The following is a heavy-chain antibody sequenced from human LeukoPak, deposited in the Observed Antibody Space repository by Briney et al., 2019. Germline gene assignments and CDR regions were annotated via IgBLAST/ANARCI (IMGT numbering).Heavy chain of an antibody. CDR1: GGSISGYY. D-gene: IGHD2-15*01. CDR2: IYCTGST. V-gene: IGHV4-59*12. CDR3: ARVARYCSGGSCSLYFDY. J-gene: IGHJ4*02. Sequence: PSETLSLTCTVSGGSISGYYWSWIRQPPGKGLEWIGYIYCTGSTNYSPSLKSRVTISVDTSKNQFSLKLSSVTAADTAVYYCARVARYCSGGSCSLYFDYWGQGTLVTVSS.